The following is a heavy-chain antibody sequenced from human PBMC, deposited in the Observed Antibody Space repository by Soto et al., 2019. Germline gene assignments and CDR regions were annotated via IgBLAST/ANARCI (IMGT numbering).Heavy chain of an antibody. CDR1: GFTFSSYS. CDR3: ARTPYCCSTGCYPNMFDP. J-gene: IGHJ5*02. CDR2: ISSSSSTI. Sequence: SLRLSCAASGFTFSSYSMNWVRQAPGEALEWVSYISSSSSTIYYADSVKGRFTISRDNAKNSLYLQMNSLRGEDTAVYYCARTPYCCSTGCYPNMFDPRGQGTLVTVSS. D-gene: IGHD2-2*01. V-gene: IGHV3-48*01.